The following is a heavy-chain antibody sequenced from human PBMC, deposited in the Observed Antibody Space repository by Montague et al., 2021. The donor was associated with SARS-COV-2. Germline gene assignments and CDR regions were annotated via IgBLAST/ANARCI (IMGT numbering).Heavy chain of an antibody. CDR2: SCLRFKKKN. V-gene: IGHV6-1*01. CDR3: ARGGSWLYYFDY. J-gene: IGHJ4*02. CDR1: GDSDCVVEL. Sequence: CAISGDSDCVVELRRRSEEQTSGRQSDRQGGSCLRFKKKNDYAVSVKSRITINPDTSKNQFSLQLNSVTPEDTAVYYCARGGSWLYYFDYWGQGTLVTVSS. D-gene: IGHD6-13*01.